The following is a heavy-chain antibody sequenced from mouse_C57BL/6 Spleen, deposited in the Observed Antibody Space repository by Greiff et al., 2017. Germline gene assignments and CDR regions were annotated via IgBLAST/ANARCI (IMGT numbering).Heavy chain of an antibody. CDR1: GYAFSSSW. CDR2: IYPGDGDT. D-gene: IGHD1-1*01. CDR3: ARGIYYYGSSYDAMDY. J-gene: IGHJ4*01. Sequence: QVQLQQSGPELVKPGASVKISCKASGYAFSSSWMNWVKQRPGKGLEWIGRIYPGDGDTNYNGKFKSKATLTVDKSSSTAYMQLSSLTSEDSAVYYCARGIYYYGSSYDAMDYWGQGTSVTVSS. V-gene: IGHV1-82*01.